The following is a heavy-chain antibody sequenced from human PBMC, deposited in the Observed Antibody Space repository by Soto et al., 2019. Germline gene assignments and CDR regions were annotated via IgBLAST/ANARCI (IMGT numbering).Heavy chain of an antibody. Sequence: SETLSLTCTVSGGSISSYYWSWIRQPPGKGLEWIGYIYYSGSTNYNPSLKSRVTISVDTSKNQFSLKLSSVTAADTAVYYCERVIPRRYDRSGYYETLDAFDIWGQGKMVTVSS. D-gene: IGHD3-22*01. CDR3: ERVIPRRYDRSGYYETLDAFDI. V-gene: IGHV4-59*01. J-gene: IGHJ3*02. CDR2: IYYSGST. CDR1: GGSISSYY.